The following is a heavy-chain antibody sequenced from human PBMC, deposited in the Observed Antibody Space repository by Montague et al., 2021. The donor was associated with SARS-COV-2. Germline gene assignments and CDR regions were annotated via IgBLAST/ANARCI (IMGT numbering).Heavy chain of an antibody. J-gene: IGHJ3*02. CDR3: ARTWRFGQSYGLDI. V-gene: IGHV4-59*01. CDR1: GDSISSYY. Sequence: SETLSLTCSVSGDSISSYYYNWIRQIPGKGLEWIGYAYYVPSTNXANTNSNPSLKRRVTISLDTSANQFSLKLSSVTAADPAVYYCARTWRFGQSYGLDIWGQGTMVTVSS. CDR2: AYYVPSTNXANT. D-gene: IGHD3-16*01.